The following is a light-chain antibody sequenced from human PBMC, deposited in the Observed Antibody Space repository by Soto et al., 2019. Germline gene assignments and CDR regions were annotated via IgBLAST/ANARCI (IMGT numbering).Light chain of an antibody. J-gene: IGLJ3*02. CDR1: SSDVGGYNY. V-gene: IGLV2-14*01. CDR2: DVS. Sequence: QSALTQPASVSGSPGQSITISCTGTSSDVGGYNYVSWYQQHPGKAPKLMIYDVSHRPSGVSNRFSGSKSGNTASLTISGLQAKDEADYYCSSYTSSSRWVFGGGTKLTVL. CDR3: SSYTSSSRWV.